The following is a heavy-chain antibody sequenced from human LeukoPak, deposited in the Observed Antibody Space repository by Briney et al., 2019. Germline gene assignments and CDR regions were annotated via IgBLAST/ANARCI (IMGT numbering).Heavy chain of an antibody. V-gene: IGHV4-59*08. D-gene: IGHD6-13*01. J-gene: IGHJ6*03. CDR3: ARYSSTWFLTDYYYYMDI. CDR1: GGSIMSYS. CDR2: ISYSGST. Sequence: NPSETLSLTCTVSGGSIMSYSWSWIRQSPGKGLEWIGSISYSGSTDYNPSLNNRVTISVDRSKNNFSLRLTSVSAADTAVYYCARYSSTWFLTDYYYYMDISGKGTTVIVSS.